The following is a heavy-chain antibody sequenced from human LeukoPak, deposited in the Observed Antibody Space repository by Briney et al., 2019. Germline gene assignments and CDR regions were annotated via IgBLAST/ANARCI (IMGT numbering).Heavy chain of an antibody. CDR2: ISTYNGNS. Sequence: ASVKVSCKASGYTLTSYSINWGRRPPGQGLEWMGGISTYNGNSNYAQKLQGRVTMTTDTSTSTAYMELRSLRSDDTAMYYCAKDRWRDGSSSFDNWGQGTLVTVSS. CDR3: AKDRWRDGSSSFDN. J-gene: IGHJ4*02. D-gene: IGHD6-6*01. V-gene: IGHV1-18*01. CDR1: GYTLTSYS.